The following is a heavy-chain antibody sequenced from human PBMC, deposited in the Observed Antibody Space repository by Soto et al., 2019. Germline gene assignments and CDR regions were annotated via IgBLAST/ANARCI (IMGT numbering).Heavy chain of an antibody. J-gene: IGHJ4*02. CDR1: GFTFSSYA. D-gene: IGHD3-10*01. Sequence: PVGSLRLSCAASGFTFSSYAMHWVRQAPGKGLEWVAVISYDGSNKYYADSVKGRFTISRDNSKNTLYLQMNSLRAEDTAVYYCARPFLTMVRGVLDYWGQGTLVTVSS. CDR3: ARPFLTMVRGVLDY. CDR2: ISYDGSNK. V-gene: IGHV3-30-3*01.